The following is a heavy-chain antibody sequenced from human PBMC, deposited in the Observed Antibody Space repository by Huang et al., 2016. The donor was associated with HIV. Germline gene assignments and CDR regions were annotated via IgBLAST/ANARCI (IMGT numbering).Heavy chain of an antibody. V-gene: IGHV4-39*01. CDR2: IHYSGTT. CDR1: GDAISRGNY. CDR3: ARLLSSDYYQFDF. J-gene: IGHJ4*02. D-gene: IGHD3-22*01. Sequence: QLQLQESGPGLVKPSETLPLTCTVSGDAISRGNYWAWIRQPPGKGRGWIGSIHYSGTTYYNPSLKSRGTISVDTSKNQFSLKLSSGTAADTAVYYCARLLSSDYYQFDFWGQGTLVTVSS.